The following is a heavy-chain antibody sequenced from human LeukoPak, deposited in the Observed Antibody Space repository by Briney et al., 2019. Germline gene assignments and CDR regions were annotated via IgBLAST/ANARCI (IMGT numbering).Heavy chain of an antibody. CDR2: INPNSGGT. J-gene: IGHJ5*02. CDR1: GYTFTGYY. Sequence: ASVKVSCKASGYTFTGYYMHWVRQAPGQGLEWMGWINPNSGGTNYAQKFQGWVTMTRDTSISTAYMELSRLRSDDTAVYYCARATHLTTGNWFDPWGQGTLFTVSS. D-gene: IGHD4-17*01. CDR3: ARATHLTTGNWFDP. V-gene: IGHV1-2*04.